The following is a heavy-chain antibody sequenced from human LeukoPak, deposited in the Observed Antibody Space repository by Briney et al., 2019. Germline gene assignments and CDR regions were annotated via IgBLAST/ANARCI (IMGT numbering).Heavy chain of an antibody. V-gene: IGHV1-69*10. CDR2: IILIFVIP. CDR3: ARGRWYYYGSGSYTPVKNYYYGMDV. D-gene: IGHD3-10*01. CDR1: GGTFSSYA. Sequence: SVKVSCKASGGTFSSYAISWVRQAPEQGLGWRGGIILIFVIPNSAQKFKGRVTITADKSTSTAYMELSSLRSEDTAVYYCARGRWYYYGSGSYTPVKNYYYGMDVWGKGTTVTVSS. J-gene: IGHJ6*04.